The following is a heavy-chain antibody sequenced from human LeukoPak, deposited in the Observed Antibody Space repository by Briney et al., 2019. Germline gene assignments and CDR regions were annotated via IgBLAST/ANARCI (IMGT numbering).Heavy chain of an antibody. CDR1: GFTFSSFA. J-gene: IGHJ4*02. CDR3: ARESGSYYSDY. V-gene: IGHV3-30*04. CDR2: ISYDGSNK. Sequence: GGSLRLSCVASGFTFSSFAMSWVRQAPGKGLEWVAVISYDGSNKYYADSVKGRFTISRDNSKNTLYLQMNSLRAEDTAVYYCARESGSYYSDYWGQGTLVTVSS. D-gene: IGHD1-26*01.